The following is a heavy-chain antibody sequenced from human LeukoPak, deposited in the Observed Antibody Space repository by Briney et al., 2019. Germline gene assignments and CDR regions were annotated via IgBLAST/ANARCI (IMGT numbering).Heavy chain of an antibody. CDR3: ARASLVRQWLLAERYYYYYMDV. CDR1: GYTFTGYY. V-gene: IGHV1-2*02. CDR2: INPNSGGT. D-gene: IGHD6-19*01. Sequence: ASVKVSCKASGYTFTGYYMHWVRQAPAQGLEGMGWINPNSGGTNYAQKSQGRVTMTSDTSISTAYMELSRLRSDDTAVYYCARASLVRQWLLAERYYYYYMDVWGKGTTVTISS. J-gene: IGHJ6*03.